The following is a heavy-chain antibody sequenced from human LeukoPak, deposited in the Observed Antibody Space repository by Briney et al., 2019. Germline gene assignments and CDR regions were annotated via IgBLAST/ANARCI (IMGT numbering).Heavy chain of an antibody. Sequence: PETLSLTCAVYGGSFSGYYWSWIRQPPGKGLEWIGEISHSRSTNYNPSLKSRVTISVDTSKNQFSLKLSSVTAADTAVYYCARGRQYYDFWSGYKAWFDPWGQGTLVTVFS. CDR3: ARGRQYYDFWSGYKAWFDP. CDR1: GGSFSGYY. D-gene: IGHD3-3*01. V-gene: IGHV4-34*01. CDR2: ISHSRST. J-gene: IGHJ5*02.